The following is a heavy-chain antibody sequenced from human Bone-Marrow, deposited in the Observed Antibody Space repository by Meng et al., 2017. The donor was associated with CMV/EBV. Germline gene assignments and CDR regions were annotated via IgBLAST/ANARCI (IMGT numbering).Heavy chain of an antibody. V-gene: IGHV3-23*03. Sequence: GGSLRPSCAASGFTFSSYAMSWVRQAPGKGLEWVSVIYSGGSSTYYADSVKGRFTISRDNSKNTLYLQMNSLRAEDTAVYYCALYCSGGSCYSSGWGQGTLVTVSS. J-gene: IGHJ4*02. CDR1: GFTFSSYA. CDR2: IYSGGSST. D-gene: IGHD2-15*01. CDR3: ALYCSGGSCYSSG.